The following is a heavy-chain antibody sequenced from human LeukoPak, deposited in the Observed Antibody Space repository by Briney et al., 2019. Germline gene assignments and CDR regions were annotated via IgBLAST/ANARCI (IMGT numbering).Heavy chain of an antibody. J-gene: IGHJ4*02. CDR3: ARSRDWDLRHTDY. V-gene: IGHV4-39*01. Sequence: PSETLSLTCTVSGGSISSGGYYWGWIRQPPGKGLEWIGNIYYSGRTYYNPSLKSRVAISVDTSKNQFSLMLSSVTAADTAVYYCARSRDWDLRHTDYWGQGTLVTVSS. CDR2: IYYSGRT. CDR1: GGSISSGGYY. D-gene: IGHD2-21*02.